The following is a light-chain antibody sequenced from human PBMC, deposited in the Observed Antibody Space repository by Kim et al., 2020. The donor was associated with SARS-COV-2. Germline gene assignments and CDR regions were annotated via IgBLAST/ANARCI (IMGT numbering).Light chain of an antibody. CDR3: HQYGNSPFT. CDR2: GTS. CDR1: QNVPHSQ. Sequence: SPGDRATVSCRASQNVPHSQLDWYQHKPGQAPRLLNYGTSTRATGIPDRFSGTGSGTDFTLTIDRLGPEDFAVFYCHQYGNSPFTFGQGTKLEI. V-gene: IGKV3-20*01. J-gene: IGKJ2*01.